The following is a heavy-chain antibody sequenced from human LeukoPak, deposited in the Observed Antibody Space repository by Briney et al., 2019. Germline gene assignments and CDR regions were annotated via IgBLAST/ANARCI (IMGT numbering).Heavy chain of an antibody. CDR3: ARMGGYSGYATH. J-gene: IGHJ4*02. Sequence: SETLSLTCTVSGGSISTYYWSWIRQPPGKGLEWIGYIHYSGTTNYNPSLKNRVTISLDTPKNQFSLNLSSVTAADTAVYYCARMGGYSGYATHWGQGTLVTVSS. D-gene: IGHD5-12*01. V-gene: IGHV4-59*08. CDR2: IHYSGTT. CDR1: GGSISTYY.